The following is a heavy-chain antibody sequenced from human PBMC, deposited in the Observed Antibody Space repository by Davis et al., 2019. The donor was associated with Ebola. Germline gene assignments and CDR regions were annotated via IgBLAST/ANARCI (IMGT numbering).Heavy chain of an antibody. V-gene: IGHV4-59*12. CDR2: MYYSGSS. Sequence: SETLSLTCSVSADSIRTFSWTWFRQPPGKGLDWIGYMYYSGSSNNNPSLRSRVTISLDTSKNQFSLKLSSVTAADTAVYYCARKPARWENWFDPWGQGTLVTVSS. CDR3: ARKPARWENWFDP. D-gene: IGHD2-2*01. J-gene: IGHJ5*02. CDR1: ADSIRTFS.